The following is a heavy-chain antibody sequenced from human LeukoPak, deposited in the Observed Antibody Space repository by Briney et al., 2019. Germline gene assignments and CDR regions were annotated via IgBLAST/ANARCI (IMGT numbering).Heavy chain of an antibody. V-gene: IGHV3-30*18. CDR1: GFTFSSYG. D-gene: IGHD5-12*01. CDR2: ISYDGSNK. Sequence: GRSLRLSCAASGFTFSSYGMHWVRQAPGKGLEWVAVISYDGSNKYYADSVKGRFTISRDNSKNTLYLQMNSLRAEDTAVYYCAKDGGYSGYDSETTYYYYGMDVWGQGTTVTVSS. CDR3: AKDGGYSGYDSETTYYYYGMDV. J-gene: IGHJ6*02.